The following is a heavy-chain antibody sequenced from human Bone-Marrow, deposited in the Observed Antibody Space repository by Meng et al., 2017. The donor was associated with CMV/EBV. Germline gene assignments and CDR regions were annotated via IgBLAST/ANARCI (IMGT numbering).Heavy chain of an antibody. CDR1: GFSLTTRGAG. CDR2: IYWNGDE. Sequence: SGPTLVKPTQTLTLTCSFSGFSLTTRGAGVGWIRQPPGKALEWLALIYWNGDERYSPSLKNRVTITKDTSGRRVVLTMTNLAPADTGTYFVAHPARHYSSGIYYVPFDYWGQGTVVPVSS. J-gene: IGHJ4*02. CDR3: AHPARHYSSGIYYVPFDY. V-gene: IGHV2-5*01. D-gene: IGHD3-10*02.